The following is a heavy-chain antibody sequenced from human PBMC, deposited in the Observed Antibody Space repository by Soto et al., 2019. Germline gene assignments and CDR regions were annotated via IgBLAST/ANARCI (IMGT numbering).Heavy chain of an antibody. Sequence: SETLSLTCTVSGDSISSNNYYWGWIRQPPGKGLEWIGSIYYSGSTHYNPSLKSRVTISVDTSKNQFSLKLTSVTAADTAVYYCARLYDFWSGYGAPGYWGQGTLVTVSS. V-gene: IGHV4-39*01. J-gene: IGHJ4*02. CDR1: GDSISSNNYY. D-gene: IGHD3-3*01. CDR3: ARLYDFWSGYGAPGY. CDR2: IYYSGST.